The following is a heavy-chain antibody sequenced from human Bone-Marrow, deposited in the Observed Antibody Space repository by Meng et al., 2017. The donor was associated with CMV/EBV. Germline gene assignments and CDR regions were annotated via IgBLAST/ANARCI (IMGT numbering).Heavy chain of an antibody. Sequence: SETLSLTCTVSGGSISSSSYYWGWIRQPPGKGLEWIGSIYYSGSTYYNPSLKSRVTISVDTSKNQFSLKLSSVTAADTAVYYCARALEYMILAFDIWGQGTMVTVSS. CDR3: ARALEYMILAFDI. J-gene: IGHJ3*02. CDR2: IYYSGST. CDR1: GGSISSSSYY. V-gene: IGHV4-39*07. D-gene: IGHD3-22*01.